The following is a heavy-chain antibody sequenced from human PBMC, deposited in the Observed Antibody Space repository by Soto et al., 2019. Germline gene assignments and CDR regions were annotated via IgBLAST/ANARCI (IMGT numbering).Heavy chain of an antibody. CDR2: IQSKTDGGAT. CDR1: GFTLSNAW. J-gene: IGHJ4*02. CDR3: TSVNLRKLDY. V-gene: IGHV3-15*01. Sequence: EVQLVESGGGLVEPGGSLRLSCAASGFTLSNAWMSWVRQAPGKGLEWVGRIQSKTDGGATVYAAPVRGRFTITRDDSKNSLDLKRSTMKTEDTAMYYCTSVNLRKLDYWGQGTLATVS.